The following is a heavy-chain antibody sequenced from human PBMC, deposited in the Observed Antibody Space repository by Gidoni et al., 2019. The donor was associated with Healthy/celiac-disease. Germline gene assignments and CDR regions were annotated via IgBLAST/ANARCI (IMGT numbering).Heavy chain of an antibody. V-gene: IGHV4-59*01. CDR2: IYDSGST. CDR3: AGGYCSSTSCYRWEAFDI. Sequence: QVQLQESGPGLVKPSETLSLTCTVSGGSISSYYWSWIRQPPGKGLEWIGYIYDSGSTNYNPSLKSRVTISVDTSKNQFSLKLSSVTAADTAVYYCAGGYCSSTSCYRWEAFDIWGQGTMVTVSS. J-gene: IGHJ3*02. D-gene: IGHD2-2*01. CDR1: GGSISSYY.